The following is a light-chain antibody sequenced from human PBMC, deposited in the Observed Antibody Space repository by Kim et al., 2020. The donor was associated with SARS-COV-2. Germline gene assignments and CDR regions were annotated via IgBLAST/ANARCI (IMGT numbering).Light chain of an antibody. Sequence: GQSITISCTGTSSDVGGYNYVSWYQQHPGKAPKLMIYDVSNRLSGVSNRFSGSKSGNTASLTISGLQAEDEADYYCSSYTSSSTRVFGGGTQLTVL. CDR3: SSYTSSSTRV. CDR1: SSDVGGYNY. V-gene: IGLV2-14*03. CDR2: DVS. J-gene: IGLJ3*02.